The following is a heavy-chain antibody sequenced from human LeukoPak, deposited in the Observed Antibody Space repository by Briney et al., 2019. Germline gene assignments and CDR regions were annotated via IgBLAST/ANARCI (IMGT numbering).Heavy chain of an antibody. D-gene: IGHD6-19*01. CDR3: ARDLTGIAVAGGLNY. J-gene: IGHJ4*02. V-gene: IGHV1-46*01. CDR2: INPSGGSS. CDR1: GYTFTSYY. Sequence: GASVKVSCKASGYTFTSYYMHWVRQAPGPGLEWIGIINPSGGSSSYAQTFQGRVTMTRDTSASTVYMELRSLRSDDTAVYYCARDLTGIAVAGGLNYWGQGTLVTVSS.